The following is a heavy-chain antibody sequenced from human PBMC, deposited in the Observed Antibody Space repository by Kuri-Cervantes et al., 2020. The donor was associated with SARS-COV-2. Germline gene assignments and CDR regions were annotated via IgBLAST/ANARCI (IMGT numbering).Heavy chain of an antibody. CDR1: GFTFSSYA. CDR2: ISSNGGST. Sequence: GESLKISCAASGFTFSSYAMHWVRQAPGKGPEYVSAISSNGGSTYYANSVKGRFTISRDNSKNTLYLQMGSLRAEDMAVYYCARGPRSGTTVGYFDLWGRGTLVTVSS. J-gene: IGHJ2*01. CDR3: ARGPRSGTTVGYFDL. V-gene: IGHV3-64*01. D-gene: IGHD4-17*01.